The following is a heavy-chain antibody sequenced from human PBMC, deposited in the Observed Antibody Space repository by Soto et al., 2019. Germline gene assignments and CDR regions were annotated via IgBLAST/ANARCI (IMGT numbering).Heavy chain of an antibody. CDR3: AKSFGDWYPFEK. V-gene: IGHV3-23*01. J-gene: IGHJ4*02. Sequence: GGSLRLCCVASGFTFASYAMTWVRRAAGKGLEWVSTSNDNGNLRYYAKSVRGRFTISRDNSKNTLYLQLKNWRAEDSARYYCAKSFGDWYPFEKGGLGALVTVSS. D-gene: IGHD2-21*02. CDR2: SNDNGNLR. CDR1: GFTFASYA.